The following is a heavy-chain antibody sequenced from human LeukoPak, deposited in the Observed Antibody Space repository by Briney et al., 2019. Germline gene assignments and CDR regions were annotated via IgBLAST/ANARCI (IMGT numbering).Heavy chain of an antibody. V-gene: IGHV3-74*01. J-gene: IGHJ3*02. CDR2: INFDGSST. CDR1: GFTFSGYW. Sequence: GGSLRLSCAASGFTFSGYWMHWVRHAPGKGLVWVSRINFDGSSTNYADSVKGRFTISRDNAKNTLYLQMNSLRAEDTAVYYCTRPVSSGAFDIWGQGTMVTVSS. CDR3: TRPVSSGAFDI. D-gene: IGHD2-8*01.